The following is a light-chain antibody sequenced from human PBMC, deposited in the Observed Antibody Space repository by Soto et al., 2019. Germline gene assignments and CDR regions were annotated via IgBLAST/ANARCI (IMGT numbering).Light chain of an antibody. Sequence: ERGLTQARASVALGKGVGAGGCCRASQSVSSYLLWYQQKPGQAPRLLIYDASARATGIPARFSGSGSGTEFTLTIRTLQSEDSAVYYSQPHTNWWPFAQGTKVDIK. V-gene: IGKV3-15*01. J-gene: IGKJ1*01. CDR2: DAS. CDR1: QSVSSY. CDR3: QPHTNWWP.